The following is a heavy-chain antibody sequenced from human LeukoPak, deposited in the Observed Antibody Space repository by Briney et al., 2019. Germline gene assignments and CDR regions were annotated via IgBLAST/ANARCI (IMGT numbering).Heavy chain of an antibody. CDR2: SNSDGSTT. V-gene: IGHV3-74*01. CDR1: GFTFSTYW. D-gene: IGHD5-24*01. J-gene: IGHJ4*02. Sequence: PGGSLRLSCAASGFTFSTYWMHWVRQAPGKGLVWVSRSNSDGSTTTYADSVKGRFTISRDNAKNTLYLQMNSLRVEDTAVYYCVRSLLGRDVYWGQGTLVTVSS. CDR3: VRSLLGRDVY.